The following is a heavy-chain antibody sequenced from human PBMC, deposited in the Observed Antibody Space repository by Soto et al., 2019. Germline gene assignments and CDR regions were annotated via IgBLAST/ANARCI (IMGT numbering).Heavy chain of an antibody. Sequence: PSETQSLTCSLSGGAIGGYYWSWIRQPPAKALEWIGYVSYSGSSYNHPDLKRRVSISIDTSKNVFALKLLAVTAADTAVYYWGKHGSDSGWFFFDPWGQGALVTVSS. V-gene: IGHV4-59*08. CDR3: GKHGSDSGWFFFDP. CDR1: GGAIGGYY. CDR2: VSYSGSS. J-gene: IGHJ5*02. D-gene: IGHD6-19*01.